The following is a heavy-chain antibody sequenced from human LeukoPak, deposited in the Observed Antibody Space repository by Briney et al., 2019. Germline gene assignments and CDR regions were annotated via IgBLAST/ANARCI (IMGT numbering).Heavy chain of an antibody. CDR3: ASFEILWFGSPGYFQH. CDR1: GFTFSSYG. J-gene: IGHJ1*01. D-gene: IGHD3-10*01. Sequence: GRSLRLSCAASGFTFSSYGMHWARQAPGKGLEWVAVIWYDGSNKYYADSVKGRFTISRDNSKNTLYLQMNSLRAEDTAVYYCASFEILWFGSPGYFQHWGQGTLVTVSS. V-gene: IGHV3-33*01. CDR2: IWYDGSNK.